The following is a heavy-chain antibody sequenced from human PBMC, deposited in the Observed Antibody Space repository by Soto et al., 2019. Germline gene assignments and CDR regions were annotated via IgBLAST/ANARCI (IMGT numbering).Heavy chain of an antibody. Sequence: QVQLVQSGAEVKKPGSSVKVSCKASGVTFSSEPISWVRQAPGQGLEGVGGIIPLFGTANYAQKFQGRVTITANESTGTLYIELSSLRSDDTAVYYCATKLGDNTASPFDSWGQGTLVTVSS. J-gene: IGHJ4*02. D-gene: IGHD2-21*01. CDR2: IIPLFGTA. CDR3: ATKLGDNTASPFDS. CDR1: GVTFSSEP. V-gene: IGHV1-69*01.